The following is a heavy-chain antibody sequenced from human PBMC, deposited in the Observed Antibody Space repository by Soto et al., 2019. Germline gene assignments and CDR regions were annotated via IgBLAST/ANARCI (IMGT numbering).Heavy chain of an antibody. D-gene: IGHD6-19*01. V-gene: IGHV1-18*01. Sequence: QVQLVQSGPEMKKPGASVKVSCKGSGFIFTNYGFNWVRQAPGQGLEWVGWVSAANGYTRSAQKFQDRLIMTTDSSTNTAYMELRGLGPDDTALYYCAKGRSIAVPVGSWGQGTLVTVSS. CDR2: VSAANGYT. CDR3: AKGRSIAVPVGS. CDR1: GFIFTNYG. J-gene: IGHJ5*02.